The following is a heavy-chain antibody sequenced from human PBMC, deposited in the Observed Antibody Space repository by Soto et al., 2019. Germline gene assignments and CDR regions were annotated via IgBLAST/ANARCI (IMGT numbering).Heavy chain of an antibody. CDR1: GYTFTGYY. J-gene: IGHJ4*02. V-gene: IGHV1-2*04. Sequence: QVQLVQSGAEVKKPGASVKVSCKASGYTFTGYYMHWVRQAPGQGLEWMGWINPNSGGTNYAQKCQGWVTMTRDTSISTAYMELSRLRSDDTAVYYCARAITTVKGGVNYYFDYWGQGTLVTVSS. CDR2: INPNSGGT. CDR3: ARAITTVKGGVNYYFDY. D-gene: IGHD4-4*01.